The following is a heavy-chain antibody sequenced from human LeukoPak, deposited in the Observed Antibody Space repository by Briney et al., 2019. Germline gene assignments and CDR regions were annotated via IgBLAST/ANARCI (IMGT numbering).Heavy chain of an antibody. CDR3: ARAYSGSYCHFDY. CDR2: IYSGGST. V-gene: IGHV3-53*01. CDR1: GFTVSSNY. J-gene: IGHJ4*02. Sequence: GGSLRLSCAASGFTVSSNYMSWVRQAPGKGLEWVSVIYSGGSTYYADSVKGRFTISRDNSKNTLYLQMNSLRAEDTAVYYCARAYSGSYCHFDYWGQGTLVTVSS. D-gene: IGHD1-26*01.